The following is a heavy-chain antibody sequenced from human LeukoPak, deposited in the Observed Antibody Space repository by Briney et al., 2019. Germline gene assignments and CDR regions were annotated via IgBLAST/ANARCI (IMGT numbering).Heavy chain of an antibody. CDR3: AGGGRGAAARLLVY. CDR2: INHSGRT. Sequence: SETLSLTCAVYGGSFSGFSWNWIRQPPGKGLEWIGEINHSGRTKYNPSLKSRVTISLDTSKSQFSLKLSPVTAADTATYYCAGGGRGAAARLLVYWGQGTLVTVSS. V-gene: IGHV4-34*01. D-gene: IGHD6-13*01. CDR1: GGSFSGFS. J-gene: IGHJ4*02.